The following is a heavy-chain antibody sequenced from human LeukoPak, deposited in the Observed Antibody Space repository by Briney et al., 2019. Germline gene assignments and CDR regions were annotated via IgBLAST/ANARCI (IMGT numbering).Heavy chain of an antibody. CDR1: GFTFSDYW. Sequence: SGGSLRLSCAASGFTFSDYWMTWVRQAPGKGLEWVANIKPDGSEKYYVDSVKGRFTISRDNAKNSLYLQMNSLRVEDTAVYYWASFFFWGADLGVWGQGTLVTVSS. V-gene: IGHV3-7*01. J-gene: IGHJ4*02. D-gene: IGHD3-16*01. CDR3: ASFFFWGADLGV. CDR2: IKPDGSEK.